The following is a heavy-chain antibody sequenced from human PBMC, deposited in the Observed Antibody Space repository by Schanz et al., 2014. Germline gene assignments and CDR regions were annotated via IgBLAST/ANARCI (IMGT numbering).Heavy chain of an antibody. CDR2: ISSSGTST. V-gene: IGHV3-11*01. D-gene: IGHD3-10*01. Sequence: QVHLVESGGGVVRPGGSLRLSCSASGFTFSDYFMTWIRQAPGKGLEWLSYISSSGTSTYYADSVKGRFTISRDNAKNSLYLQMINLRAEDTAFYYCARFRVHYSDFWGQGVLVTVSS. CDR3: ARFRVHYSDF. J-gene: IGHJ4*02. CDR1: GFTFSDYF.